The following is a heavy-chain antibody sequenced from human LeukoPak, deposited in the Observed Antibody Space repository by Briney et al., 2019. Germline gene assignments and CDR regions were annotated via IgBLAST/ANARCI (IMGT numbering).Heavy chain of an antibody. V-gene: IGHV3-23*01. CDR2: ISGSGGST. D-gene: IGHD3-9*01. Sequence: GGSLRLSCAASGFTFSSYAMSWVRQAPGKGLEWVSAISGSGGSTYYADSVKGRFTISRDYSKNTLYLQMNSLRAEDTAVYYCAKLALSLRYFDWLSFDYFDYWGQGTLVTVSS. CDR1: GFTFSSYA. J-gene: IGHJ4*02. CDR3: AKLALSLRYFDWLSFDYFDY.